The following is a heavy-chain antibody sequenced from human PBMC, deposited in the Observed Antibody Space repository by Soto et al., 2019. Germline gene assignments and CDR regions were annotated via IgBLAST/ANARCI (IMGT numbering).Heavy chain of an antibody. J-gene: IGHJ4*02. V-gene: IGHV3-33*01. CDR2: IWYDGSNK. CDR3: AREGIAVAGYAYDY. Sequence: PGGSLRLSCAASGFTFSSYGMHWVRQAPGKGLEWVAVIWYDGSNKYYADSVKGRFTISRDNSKNTLYLQMNSLRAEDTAVYYCAREGIAVAGYAYDYWGQGTLVTVSS. CDR1: GFTFSSYG. D-gene: IGHD6-19*01.